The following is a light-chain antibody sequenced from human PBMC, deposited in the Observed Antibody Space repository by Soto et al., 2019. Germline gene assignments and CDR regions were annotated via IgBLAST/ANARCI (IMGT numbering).Light chain of an antibody. Sequence: EVVLQQSPGTLSLSPGERATLSCRASQSVSSPYLAWYQQKPGQPPRLLIYGASSRATNIPDTFIGSGSGTEFTLTIARLAPEDLAMYYCQQYGSSPFTFGPGTKVDI. V-gene: IGKV3-20*01. CDR1: QSVSSPY. CDR3: QQYGSSPFT. J-gene: IGKJ3*01. CDR2: GAS.